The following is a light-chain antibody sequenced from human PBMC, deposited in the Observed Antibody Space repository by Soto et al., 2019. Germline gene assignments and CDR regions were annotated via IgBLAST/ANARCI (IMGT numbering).Light chain of an antibody. CDR1: QDVNSY. CDR3: HQSYSMPPT. Sequence: DIQMTQSPSSLSASVGDRVNITCRASQDVNSYINWYQHKPGQAPRLLIFAAATLQSGVPSRFSGRESGTDFTLTISSLQPEDFATYFCHQSYSMPPTFGPGTKVDVK. CDR2: AAA. J-gene: IGKJ3*01. V-gene: IGKV1-39*01.